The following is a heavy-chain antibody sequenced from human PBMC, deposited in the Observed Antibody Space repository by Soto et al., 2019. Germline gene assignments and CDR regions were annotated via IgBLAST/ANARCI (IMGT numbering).Heavy chain of an antibody. CDR1: GYTFTGYY. J-gene: IGHJ6*02. D-gene: IGHD2-2*01. CDR3: ARGAEDIVVVPPNYGMDV. CDR2: INPNSGGT. Sequence: ASVKVSCKASGYTFTGYYMHWVRQAPGQGLEWMGWINPNSGGTNCAQKFQGWVTMTRDTSISTAYMELSRLRSDDTAVYYCARGAEDIVVVPPNYGMDVWGQGTTVTVSS. V-gene: IGHV1-2*04.